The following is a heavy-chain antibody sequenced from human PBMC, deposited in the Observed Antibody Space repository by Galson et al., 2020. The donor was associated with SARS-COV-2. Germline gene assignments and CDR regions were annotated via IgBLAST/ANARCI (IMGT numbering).Heavy chain of an antibody. J-gene: IGHJ5*02. CDR3: ATSSSFSRVGWFDP. CDR2: FDPEDGET. Sequence: ASVKVSCKVSGYTLTELSMHWVRQAPGKGLEWMGGFDPEDGETIYAQKFQGRVTMTEDTSTDTAYMELSSLRSKDTAVYYCATSSSFSRVGWFDPWGQGTLVTVSS. CDR1: GYTLTELS. D-gene: IGHD6-6*01. V-gene: IGHV1-24*01.